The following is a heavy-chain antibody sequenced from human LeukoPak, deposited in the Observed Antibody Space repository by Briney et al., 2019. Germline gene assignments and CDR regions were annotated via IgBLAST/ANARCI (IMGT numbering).Heavy chain of an antibody. CDR2: IYTSGNTNY. D-gene: IGHD3-22*01. J-gene: IGHJ4*02. CDR1: GGSINYYY. V-gene: IGHV4-4*07. Sequence: SETLSLTCTVSGGSINYYYWSWIRQPAGKGLEWIGHIYTSGNTNYNYNPSLKSRVTISVDTSKNQFSLKLSSVTAADTAVYYCASVYYYDSSGYEGEPFDYWGQGTLVTVSS. CDR3: ASVYYYDSSGYEGEPFDY.